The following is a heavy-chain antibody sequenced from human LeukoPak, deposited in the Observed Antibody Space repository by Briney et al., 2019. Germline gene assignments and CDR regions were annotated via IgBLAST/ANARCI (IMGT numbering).Heavy chain of an antibody. Sequence: GPSVKVSCKASGGTFSSYAISWVRQAPGQGLEWMGRIIPILGIANYAQKFQGRVTITADKSTSTAYMELSSLRSEDTAVYYCARAGYNWNDEGDYWGQGTLVTVSS. D-gene: IGHD1-20*01. V-gene: IGHV1-69*04. CDR3: ARAGYNWNDEGDY. CDR1: GGTFSSYA. CDR2: IIPILGIA. J-gene: IGHJ4*02.